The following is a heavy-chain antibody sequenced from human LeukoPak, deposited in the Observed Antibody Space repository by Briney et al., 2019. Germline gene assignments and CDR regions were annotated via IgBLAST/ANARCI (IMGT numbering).Heavy chain of an antibody. V-gene: IGHV1-46*01. CDR2: INPSGGST. D-gene: IGHD5-12*01. CDR3: ARGGYSGYEGDPGNLVDY. CDR1: GYTFTSYY. Sequence: GASVKVSCKASGYTFTSYYMHWVRQAPGQGLEWMGIINPSGGSTSYAQKFQGRVIMTRDTSTSTVYMELSSLRSEDTAVYYCARGGYSGYEGDPGNLVDYWGQGTLVTVSS. J-gene: IGHJ4*02.